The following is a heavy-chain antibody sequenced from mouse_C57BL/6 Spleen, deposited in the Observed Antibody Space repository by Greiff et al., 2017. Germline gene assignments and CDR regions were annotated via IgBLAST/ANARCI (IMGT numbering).Heavy chain of an antibody. J-gene: IGHJ4*01. CDR1: GFTFTDYY. D-gene: IGHD1-1*01. CDR2: SRYKANGYTT. Sequence: EVQVVESGGGLVQPGGSLSLSCAASGFTFTDYYMSWVRQPPGQALEWFGFSRYKANGYTTEYSASVKGRFTISRDNSQSILYPYMNALSAEYSATYYCARSLLSIDDWGQGTSVTVSS. CDR3: ARSLLSIDD. V-gene: IGHV7-3*01.